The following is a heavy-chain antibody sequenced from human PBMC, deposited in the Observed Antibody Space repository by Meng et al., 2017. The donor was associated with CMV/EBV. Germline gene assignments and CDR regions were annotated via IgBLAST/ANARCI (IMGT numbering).Heavy chain of an antibody. CDR3: AKAPYYDILTGSDY. Sequence: SCAASGFTFDDYAMHWVRQAPGKGLEWVSGISWNSGSIGYADSVKGRFTISRDNAKNSLYQQMNSLRAEDTALYYCAKAPYYDILTGSDYWGQGTLVTVSS. V-gene: IGHV3-9*01. CDR2: ISWNSGSI. D-gene: IGHD3-9*01. CDR1: GFTFDDYA. J-gene: IGHJ4*02.